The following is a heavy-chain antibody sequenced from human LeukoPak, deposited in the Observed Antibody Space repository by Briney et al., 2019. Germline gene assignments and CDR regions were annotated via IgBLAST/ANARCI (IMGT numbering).Heavy chain of an antibody. Sequence: NTSETLSLTCSVSGGSLSSHYWSWIRQPPGKGLELIGHIHDTGSTFYNPSLRGRVTISLDTSNNQFSLKLTSMTAADTAAYYCARFSSGCSTSSCYLTYWGQGTLVTVS. CDR3: ARFSSGCSTSSCYLTY. J-gene: IGHJ4*02. V-gene: IGHV4-59*11. D-gene: IGHD2-2*01. CDR2: IHDTGST. CDR1: GGSLSSHY.